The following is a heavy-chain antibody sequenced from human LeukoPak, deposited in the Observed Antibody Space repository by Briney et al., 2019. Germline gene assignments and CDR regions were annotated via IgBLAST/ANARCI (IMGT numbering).Heavy chain of an antibody. Sequence: GGSLRLSCAASGFTFSSYAMSWVRQAPGKGLEWVSAISGSGGSTYYADSVKGRFTISRDNSKNTLYLQMNSLRAEDTAVYYCAKIISYYYDSSGYLPYYFDYWGQGTLVTVSS. J-gene: IGHJ4*02. CDR1: GFTFSSYA. CDR2: ISGSGGST. CDR3: AKIISYYYDSSGYLPYYFDY. V-gene: IGHV3-23*01. D-gene: IGHD3-22*01.